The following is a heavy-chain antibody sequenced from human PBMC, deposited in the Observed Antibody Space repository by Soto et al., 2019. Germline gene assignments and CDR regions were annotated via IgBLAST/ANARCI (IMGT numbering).Heavy chain of an antibody. CDR2: IYYSGST. V-gene: IGHV4-31*03. CDR1: GGSISSGGYY. J-gene: IGHJ4*02. CDR3: ARGRGIVATINRSLLFDY. D-gene: IGHD5-12*01. Sequence: QVQLQESGPGLVKPSQTLSLTCTVSGGSISSGGYYWSWIRQHPGKGLEWIGYIYYSGSTYYNPYLKSRVTISGDPSKNQFSQKLSSVAAADTAVDYGARGRGIVATINRSLLFDYWGQGTLVTVSS.